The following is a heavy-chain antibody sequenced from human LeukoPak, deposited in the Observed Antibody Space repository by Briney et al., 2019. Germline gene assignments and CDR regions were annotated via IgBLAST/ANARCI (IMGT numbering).Heavy chain of an antibody. J-gene: IGHJ4*02. D-gene: IGHD2-2*01. CDR2: ISAYNGNT. CDR3: ARDFVVVPAATFTFDY. Sequence: ASVKVSCKASGYTFTSYGISWVRQAPGQGLEWMGWISAYNGNTNYAQKLQGRVTMTTDTSTSTAYMELRSLRSDDTAVYYCARDFVVVPAATFTFDYWGQGTLVTVSS. CDR1: GYTFTSYG. V-gene: IGHV1-18*01.